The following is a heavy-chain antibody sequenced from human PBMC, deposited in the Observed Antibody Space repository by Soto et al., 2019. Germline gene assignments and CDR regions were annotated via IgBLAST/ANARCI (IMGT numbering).Heavy chain of an antibody. J-gene: IGHJ4*02. CDR1: GFSFRTYG. D-gene: IGHD3-3*01. CDR2: ISNDGSHE. CDR3: ANGEGGYCDYSLGY. V-gene: IGHV3-30*18. Sequence: GGSLRLSCEASGFSFRTYGMHWVRQAPGKGLEWVAVISNDGSHEYYTESVKGRFTISRDNSKNTLYLQMNSLRPEDTAVYYCANGEGGYCDYSLGYWGQGTRVTVSS.